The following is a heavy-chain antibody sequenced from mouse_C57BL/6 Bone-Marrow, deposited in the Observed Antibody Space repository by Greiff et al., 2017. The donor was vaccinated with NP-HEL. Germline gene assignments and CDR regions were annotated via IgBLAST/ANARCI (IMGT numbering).Heavy chain of an antibody. D-gene: IGHD2-4*01. V-gene: IGHV1-54*01. CDR2: INPGSGGT. CDR1: GYAFTNYL. J-gene: IGHJ3*01. Sequence: QVPLQQSGAELVRPGTSVTVSCKASGYAFTNYLIAWVKQRPGQGLEWIGVINPGSGGTNYNEKFKGKATLTADKSSSTAYMQLSSLTSEDSAVYFCARGGIYYDYAWFAYWGQGTLVTVSA. CDR3: ARGGIYYDYAWFAY.